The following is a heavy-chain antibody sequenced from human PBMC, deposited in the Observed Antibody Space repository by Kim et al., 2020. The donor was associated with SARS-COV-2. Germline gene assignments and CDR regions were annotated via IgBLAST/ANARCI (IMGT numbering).Heavy chain of an antibody. CDR1: GGSFSGYY. J-gene: IGHJ5*02. CDR3: ARGYSSSWYFGWFDP. Sequence: SETLSLTCAVYGGSFSGYYWSWIRQPPGKGLEWIGEINHSGSTNYNPSLKSRVTISVDTSKNQFSLKLSSVTAADTAVYYCARGYSSSWYFGWFDPWGQG. CDR2: INHSGST. V-gene: IGHV4-34*01. D-gene: IGHD6-13*01.